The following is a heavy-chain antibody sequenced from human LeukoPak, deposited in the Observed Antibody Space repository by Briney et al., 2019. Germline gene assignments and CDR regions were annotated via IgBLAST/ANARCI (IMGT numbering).Heavy chain of an antibody. D-gene: IGHD3-3*01. CDR2: INHSGST. V-gene: IGHV4-34*01. CDR1: GGSISSYY. CDR3: ARGPATIFGVVIHYGMDV. J-gene: IGHJ6*02. Sequence: SETLSLTCTVSGGSISSYYWSWIRQPPGKGLEWIGEINHSGSTNYNPSLKSRVTISVDTSKNQFSLKLSSVTAADTAVYYCARGPATIFGVVIHYGMDVWGQGTTVTVSS.